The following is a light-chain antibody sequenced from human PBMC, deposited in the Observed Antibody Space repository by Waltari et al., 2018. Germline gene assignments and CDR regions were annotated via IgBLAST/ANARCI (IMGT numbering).Light chain of an antibody. J-gene: IGKJ2*01. CDR2: AAS. V-gene: IGKV1-NL1*01. CDR3: QQYYSTPST. Sequence: DIQWTQSPSSLSASVGDRVTLTCRASQGLTNSLAWYQQKPGKAPKLLLYAASRWESGVPSRFSGSGSGTDYTLTISSLQPEDFATYYCQQYYSTPSTFGQGTKLEIK. CDR1: QGLTNS.